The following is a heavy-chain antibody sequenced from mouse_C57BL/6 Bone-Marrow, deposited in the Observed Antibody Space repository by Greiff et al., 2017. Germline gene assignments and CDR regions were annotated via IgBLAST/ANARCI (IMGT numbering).Heavy chain of an antibody. CDR1: GYAFSSYW. V-gene: IGHV1-80*01. J-gene: IGHJ3*01. Sequence: QVQLKESGAELVKPGASVKISCKASGYAFSSYWMNWVKQRPGKGLEWIGQIYPGDGDTNYNGKFKGKATLTVDKSSSTAYMQLSSLTSEDSAVYCCARKDSNYPFAYWGQGTLVTVSA. D-gene: IGHD2-5*01. CDR3: ARKDSNYPFAY. CDR2: IYPGDGDT.